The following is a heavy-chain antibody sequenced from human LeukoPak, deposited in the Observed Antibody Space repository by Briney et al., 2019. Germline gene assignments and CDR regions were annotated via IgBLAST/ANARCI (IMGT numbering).Heavy chain of an antibody. CDR3: ARDPYNGAYSEGYYYYYMDV. CDR1: GITFSNHN. V-gene: IGHV3-21*01. CDR2: ITSSSSYT. J-gene: IGHJ6*03. D-gene: IGHD1-1*01. Sequence: GGSLRLSCAAPGITFSNHNMNWVRRAPGKGLEWISAITSSSSYTFYADSVKGRFTISRDNAQNSLYLQMNSLRVEDTAIYYCARDPYNGAYSEGYYYYYMDVWGKGTTVTVSS.